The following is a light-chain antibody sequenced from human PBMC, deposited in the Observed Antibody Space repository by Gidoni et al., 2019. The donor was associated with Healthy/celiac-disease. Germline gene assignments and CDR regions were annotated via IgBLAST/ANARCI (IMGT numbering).Light chain of an antibody. CDR1: QGISSY. Sequence: DLQLTQSPSFLSASVGDRVTITCRASQGISSYLAWYQQKPGKAPKLLIYAASTLQSGVPSRFSGSGSGTEFTLTISSLQPEDFATYYCQQLNSYPLTFGPGTKVDSK. CDR3: QQLNSYPLT. V-gene: IGKV1-9*01. CDR2: AAS. J-gene: IGKJ3*01.